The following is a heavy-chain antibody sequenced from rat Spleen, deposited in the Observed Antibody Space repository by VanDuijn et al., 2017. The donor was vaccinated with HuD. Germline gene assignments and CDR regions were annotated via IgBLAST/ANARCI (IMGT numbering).Heavy chain of an antibody. D-gene: IGHD1-4*01. Sequence: EVQLVESGGGLVQPGRSLKLSCAGSGFTFSDFYMAWVRQSPQKGLEWVAMIIYDASRIYYRDSVKGRFTISRDNTKNTLYLQMDSLRSEDTATYYCSTPTPGIPFTYWGQGTLVTVSS. CDR1: GFTFSDFY. CDR2: IIYDASRI. CDR3: STPTPGIPFTY. V-gene: IGHV5S10*01. J-gene: IGHJ3*01.